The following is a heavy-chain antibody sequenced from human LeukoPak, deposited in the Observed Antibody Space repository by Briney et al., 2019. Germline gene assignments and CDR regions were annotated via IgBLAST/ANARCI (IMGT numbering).Heavy chain of an antibody. Sequence: ASVNLSCKASGYTFTAYYMHWVRQAPGQGLEWMVWINPNSGGTDYTQKFQGRVTLTSDTSISTVYMELSRLRSDDTAVYYCARDRGGTSYVYWGQGTRVSVSS. V-gene: IGHV1-2*02. J-gene: IGHJ4*02. CDR2: INPNSGGT. CDR3: ARDRGGTSYVY. CDR1: GYTFTAYY. D-gene: IGHD1-26*01.